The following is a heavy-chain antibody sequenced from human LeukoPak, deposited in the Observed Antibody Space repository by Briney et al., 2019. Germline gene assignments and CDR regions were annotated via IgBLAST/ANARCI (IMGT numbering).Heavy chain of an antibody. D-gene: IGHD2-2*01. J-gene: IGHJ4*02. CDR2: INSDGTTT. CDR3: ARGYRSSISCYFDY. CDR1: GLTFSSYW. Sequence: GGSLRLSCAGSGLTFSSYWMQWVRQAPGKGLVWVSRINSDGTTTSYADSVKGRFTISRDNAKNTLYLQMNSLRVEDTALYYCARGYRSSISCYFDYWGQGTLVTVSS. V-gene: IGHV3-74*01.